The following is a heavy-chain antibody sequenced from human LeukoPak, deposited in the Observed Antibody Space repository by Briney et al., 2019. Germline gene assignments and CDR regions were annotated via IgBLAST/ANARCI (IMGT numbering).Heavy chain of an antibody. V-gene: IGHV3-21*01. CDR1: GFTFITYS. J-gene: IGHJ6*03. CDR2: ISSISSSYI. Sequence: GGSLRLSCAASGFTFITYSMSWVRQAPGKGLEWVSSISSISSSYIYYADSVKGRFTISRDNAKNSLYLQMKSLRAEDTAVYYCARDKRGYDFPTHYYYYMDVWGKGTTVTISS. CDR3: ARDKRGYDFPTHYYYYMDV. D-gene: IGHD5-12*01.